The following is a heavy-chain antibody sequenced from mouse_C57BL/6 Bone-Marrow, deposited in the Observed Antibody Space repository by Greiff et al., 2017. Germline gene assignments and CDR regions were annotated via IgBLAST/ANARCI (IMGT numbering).Heavy chain of an antibody. J-gene: IGHJ3*01. Sequence: QVQLQQSGAELVRPGTSVKVSCKASGYAFTNYLIEWVKQRPGQGLEWIGVINPGSGGTNYNEKFKGKATLTADKSSSPASMQLSSLTSEDSVVYFCARSKNWDSWFAYWGQGTLVTVSA. D-gene: IGHD4-1*01. V-gene: IGHV1-54*01. CDR2: INPGSGGT. CDR1: GYAFTNYL. CDR3: ARSKNWDSWFAY.